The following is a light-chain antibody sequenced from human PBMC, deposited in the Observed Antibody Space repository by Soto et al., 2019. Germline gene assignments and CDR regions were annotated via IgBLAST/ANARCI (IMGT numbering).Light chain of an antibody. J-gene: IGKJ2*01. CDR3: RHYNTYSPPYT. Sequence: DIQMTQSPSTLSASVGDRVTITCRASQSISYWLAWYQQKPGKAPNLLIYKASSLESGVPSRFSGSGSGTEFTLTSSSLQPDDFATYYCRHYNTYSPPYTFGQGTKLEIK. V-gene: IGKV1-5*03. CDR2: KAS. CDR1: QSISYW.